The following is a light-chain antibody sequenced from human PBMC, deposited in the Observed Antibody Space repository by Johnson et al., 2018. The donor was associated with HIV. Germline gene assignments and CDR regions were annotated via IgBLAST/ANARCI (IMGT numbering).Light chain of an antibody. V-gene: IGLV1-51*02. J-gene: IGLJ1*01. CDR1: SSNIGKNY. Sequence: QSVLTQPPSVSAAPGQKVIISCSGSSSNIGKNYVSWYQQLPGTAPKLLIYENNKRPSGIPDRVSGSKSGTSVTLAITGLQTGDEADYYCGTWDTSLIVYVFGTGTKVTVL. CDR2: ENN. CDR3: GTWDTSLIVYV.